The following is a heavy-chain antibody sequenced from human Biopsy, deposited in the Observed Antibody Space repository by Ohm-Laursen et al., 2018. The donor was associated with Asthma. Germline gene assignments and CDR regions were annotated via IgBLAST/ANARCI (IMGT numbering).Heavy chain of an antibody. D-gene: IGHD4-23*01. CDR2: VSSDGHNK. V-gene: IGHV3-30*03. Sequence: SLRLSCSASGFVFSQCGMHWVRQGPGKGLEWVALVSSDGHNKYYEQSVKGRFTISRDNSRNRLDLQINRLTVEDSAVYYCARESGQDSGGTGAFDRWGQGIMVAVSS. J-gene: IGHJ3*02. CDR3: ARESGQDSGGTGAFDR. CDR1: GFVFSQCG.